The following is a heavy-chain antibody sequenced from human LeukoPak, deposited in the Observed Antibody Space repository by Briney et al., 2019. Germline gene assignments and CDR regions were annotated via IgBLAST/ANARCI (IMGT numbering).Heavy chain of an antibody. D-gene: IGHD6-13*01. CDR1: GFTFSSYW. V-gene: IGHV3-7*01. CDR3: ARDSPYSSSWDAFDI. J-gene: IGHJ3*02. Sequence: TGGSLRLSCAASGFTFSSYWMSWVRQAPGKGLEWVANIKQDGSEEYYVDSVKGRFTISRDNAKNSLYLQMDSLRAEDTAVYYCARDSPYSSSWDAFDIWGQGTMVTVSS. CDR2: IKQDGSEE.